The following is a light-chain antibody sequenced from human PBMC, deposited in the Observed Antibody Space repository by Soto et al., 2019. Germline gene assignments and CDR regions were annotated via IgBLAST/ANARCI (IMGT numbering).Light chain of an antibody. J-gene: IGKJ2*01. CDR3: QQYFSIPHN. Sequence: DIVMTQSPDSLAVSLGARATISCKSSHSLFYTSNNKNYLAWYQQKPGQSPKLLFYWASTRESGVPDRISASGFGTDFTLTISSLQAGDVAVYYCQQYFSIPHNFGQGTKVEIK. V-gene: IGKV4-1*01. CDR2: WAS. CDR1: HSLFYTSNNKNY.